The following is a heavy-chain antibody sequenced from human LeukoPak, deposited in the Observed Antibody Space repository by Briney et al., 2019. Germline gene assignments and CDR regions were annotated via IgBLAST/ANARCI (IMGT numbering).Heavy chain of an antibody. CDR1: GFTFSSYA. J-gene: IGHJ5*02. CDR3: ARDSRGIAAAGMELDP. V-gene: IGHV3-30-3*01. D-gene: IGHD6-13*01. CDR2: ISYDGSNK. Sequence: GRSLRLSCAASGFTFSSYAMHWVRQAPGKGLEWVAVISYDGSNKYYADSVKGRFTISRGNSKNTLYLQMNSLRAEDTAVYYCARDSRGIAAAGMELDPWGQGTLVTVSS.